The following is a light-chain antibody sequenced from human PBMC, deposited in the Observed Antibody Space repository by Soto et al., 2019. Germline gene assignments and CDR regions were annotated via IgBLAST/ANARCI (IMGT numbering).Light chain of an antibody. CDR2: DAS. V-gene: IGKV3-11*01. CDR3: QQRSNWQVP. CDR1: QSVSSY. J-gene: IGKJ5*01. Sequence: SVLSQSPGPQALAPAARATLSCRASQSVSSYLGWYQQKPGQAPRLLIYDASNRATGIPARFSGSGSGTDFTLTISSLEPEDVAVYYCQQRSNWQVPFGQGTRLEI.